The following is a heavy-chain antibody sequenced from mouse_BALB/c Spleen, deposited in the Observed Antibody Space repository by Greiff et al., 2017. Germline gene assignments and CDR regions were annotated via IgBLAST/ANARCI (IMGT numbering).Heavy chain of an antibody. CDR2: IDPETGGT. CDR3: TRRFITTATPAWFAY. J-gene: IGHJ3*01. D-gene: IGHD1-2*01. CDR1: GYTFTDYE. V-gene: IGHV1-15*01. Sequence: QLQQSGAELVRPGASVTLSCKASGYTFTDYEMHWVQQTPVHGLEWIGAIDPETGGTAYNQKFKGKATLTADKSSSTAYRELRSLTSEDSAVYDCTRRFITTATPAWFAYWGQGTLVTVSA.